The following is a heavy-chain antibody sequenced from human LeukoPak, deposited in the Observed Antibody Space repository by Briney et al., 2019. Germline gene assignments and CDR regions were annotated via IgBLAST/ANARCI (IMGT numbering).Heavy chain of an antibody. J-gene: IGHJ4*02. Sequence: PSETLSLTCAVYSGSFSNYYWNWIRQPPAKGLEWIGEINHSGSTNYNPSLRSRVAISVDTSKNQFSLKLNSVTAADTAVYYCARDETGDSYWGQGTLVTVSS. D-gene: IGHD7-27*01. V-gene: IGHV4-34*01. CDR1: SGSFSNYY. CDR2: INHSGST. CDR3: ARDETGDSY.